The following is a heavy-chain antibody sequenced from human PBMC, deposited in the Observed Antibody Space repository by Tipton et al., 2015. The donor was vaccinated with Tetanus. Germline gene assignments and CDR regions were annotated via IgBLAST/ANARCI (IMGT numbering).Heavy chain of an antibody. J-gene: IGHJ4*02. V-gene: IGHV3-11*01. CDR3: AKVYYDSSGYLDDFDY. CDR1: GFTFSDYY. D-gene: IGHD3-22*01. CDR2: ISSSGSTI. Sequence: GSLRLSCAASGFTFSDYYMSWIRQAPGKGLEWVSYISSSGSTIYYADSVKGRFTISRDNAKNSLYLQMNSLRAEDTAVYYCAKVYYDSSGYLDDFDYWGQGTLVTVSS.